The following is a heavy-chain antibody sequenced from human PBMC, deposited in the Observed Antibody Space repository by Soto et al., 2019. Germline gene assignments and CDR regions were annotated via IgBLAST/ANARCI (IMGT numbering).Heavy chain of an antibody. CDR1: GGAFVRDG. Sequence: GASVKVSCKASGGAFVRDGLSWVRQAPGQGLEWMGGIIPLFATPKYAQKFQGRVTVTVDEDTNTAYMEMRRLRSEDTAVYFCARALGLSYFDSWGQGPLVTVSS. CDR2: IIPLFATP. D-gene: IGHD2-15*01. V-gene: IGHV1-69*13. J-gene: IGHJ4*02. CDR3: ARALGLSYFDS.